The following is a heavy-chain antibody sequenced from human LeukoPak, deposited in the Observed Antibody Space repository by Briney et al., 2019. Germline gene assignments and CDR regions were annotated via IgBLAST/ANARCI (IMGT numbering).Heavy chain of an antibody. CDR1: SYSISSDYY. CDR2: IHHSGST. CDR3: VTCRAYIRGGFDF. D-gene: IGHD3-10*01. Sequence: PSETLSLTCSVSSYSISSDYYWNWIRQSPGKGLEWIGSIHHSGSTYYNPSLKSRVTVSVRTSKNQFSLRLSSVTAADTAVYYCVTCRAYIRGGFDFWGQGALVTVSS. J-gene: IGHJ4*02. V-gene: IGHV4-38-2*01.